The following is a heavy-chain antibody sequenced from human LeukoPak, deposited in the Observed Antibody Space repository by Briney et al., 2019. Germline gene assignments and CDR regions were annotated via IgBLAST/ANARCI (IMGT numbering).Heavy chain of an antibody. J-gene: IGHJ2*01. CDR3: AKSTYYYGSGEGSNYWYFDL. CDR1: GGTFSRFA. V-gene: IGHV1-69*13. D-gene: IGHD3-10*01. Sequence: SVKVSCKASGGTFSRFAISWVRQAPGQGLEWMGGIIPIFGPANYAQKFQGRVTITADESTSTAYMELSSLRSEDTALYYCAKSTYYYGSGEGSNYWYFDLWGRGTLVTVSS. CDR2: IIPIFGPA.